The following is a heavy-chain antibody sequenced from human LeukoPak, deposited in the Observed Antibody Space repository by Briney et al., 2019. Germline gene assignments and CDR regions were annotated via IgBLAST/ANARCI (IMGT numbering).Heavy chain of an antibody. J-gene: IGHJ4*02. CDR2: ITTYSSYI. CDR1: GFTFSSYD. D-gene: IGHD4-17*01. CDR3: ARDRSNGDYAFDY. V-gene: IGHV3-21*01. Sequence: PGGSLRLSCTASGFTFSSYDMSWVRQAPGKGLEWVSSITTYSSYIHYADSVKGRFTISRDNAKNSLYLQMNSLRAEDTAVYYCARDRSNGDYAFDYWGQGALVTVSS.